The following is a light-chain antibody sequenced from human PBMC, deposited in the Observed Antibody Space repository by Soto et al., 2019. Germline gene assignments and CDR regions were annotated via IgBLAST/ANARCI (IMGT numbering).Light chain of an antibody. CDR3: LQYYNFSWT. J-gene: IGKJ1*01. CDR1: QDIRND. V-gene: IGKV1-6*01. Sequence: AIQVTQSPSSLSASVGDRVTITWRASQDIRNDLAWYQQKPGQAPNLLIFAAFNLQSGVPSRFSGGGSGTHFTLTISSLQPDDFASYFCLQYYNFSWTFGQGTKVDIK. CDR2: AAF.